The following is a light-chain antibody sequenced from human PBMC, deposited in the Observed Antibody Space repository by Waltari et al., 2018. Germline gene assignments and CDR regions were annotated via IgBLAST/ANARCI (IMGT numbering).Light chain of an antibody. V-gene: IGLV2-23*02. CDR1: SSDLGGYNY. CDR3: CSYAGSSTLVV. J-gene: IGLJ2*01. CDR2: DVS. Sequence: QSALTQPASASGSPGQSTTISCTGTSSDLGGYNYASWYQQPPGKAPKLMIYDVSKRPSGVSNRFSGSKSGNTASLTISGLQAEDEADYYCCSYAGSSTLVVFGGGTKLTVL.